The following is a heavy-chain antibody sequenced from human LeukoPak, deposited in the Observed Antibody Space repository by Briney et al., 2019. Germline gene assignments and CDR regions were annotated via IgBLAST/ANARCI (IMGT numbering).Heavy chain of an antibody. CDR2: ISGSGGST. J-gene: IGHJ6*02. Sequence: PGGSLRLSCAASGFTFSSYAMSWVRQAPGKGLEWVSAISGSGGSTYYADSVKGWFTISRDNSKNTLYLQMNSLRAEDTAVYYCAKSQRQLREMDVWGQGTTVTVSS. D-gene: IGHD5-18*01. CDR1: GFTFSSYA. V-gene: IGHV3-23*01. CDR3: AKSQRQLREMDV.